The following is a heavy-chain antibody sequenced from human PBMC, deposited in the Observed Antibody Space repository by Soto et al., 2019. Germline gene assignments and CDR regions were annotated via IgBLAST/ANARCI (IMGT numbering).Heavy chain of an antibody. CDR3: ARGGVGSFDY. CDR2: ITKDGSSI. CDR1: GFTFSSFW. Sequence: EVQLVESGGGLVQPGGSLRLSCAASGFTFSSFWMHWVRQVPGKGLVWISHITKDGSSISYADSVKGRFTIYRDNAKNTVYMQMNGLRAEDTAVYYCARGGVGSFDYWGQGSLVTVSS. J-gene: IGHJ4*02. V-gene: IGHV3-74*01. D-gene: IGHD3-10*01.